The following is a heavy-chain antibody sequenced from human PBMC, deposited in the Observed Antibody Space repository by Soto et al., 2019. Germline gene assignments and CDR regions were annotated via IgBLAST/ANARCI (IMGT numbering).Heavy chain of an antibody. J-gene: IGHJ6*02. CDR1: GFTFDDYA. Sequence: GGSLRLSCAASGFTFDDYAMHWVRQAPGKGLEWVSLISWDGGSTYYADSVKGRFTISRDNSKNSLYLQMNSLRAEDTALYYCAKDMEGPSYYSMDVWGQGTTVTVSS. D-gene: IGHD3-3*01. CDR2: ISWDGGST. V-gene: IGHV3-43D*04. CDR3: AKDMEGPSYYSMDV.